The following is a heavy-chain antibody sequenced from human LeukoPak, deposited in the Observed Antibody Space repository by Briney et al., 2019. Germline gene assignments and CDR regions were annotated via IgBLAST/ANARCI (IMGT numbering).Heavy chain of an antibody. D-gene: IGHD3-10*01. J-gene: IGHJ3*02. Sequence: GGSLRLSCAASGFTFSRYDMHWVRQATGKGLEWVSAIGTAGVTYYPGSVKGRFTISRENAKNSLYLQMNSLRAGDTAVYYCARGVWFGELLYPSDAFDIWGQGTMVTVSS. CDR1: GFTFSRYD. V-gene: IGHV3-13*04. CDR3: ARGVWFGELLYPSDAFDI. CDR2: IGTAGVT.